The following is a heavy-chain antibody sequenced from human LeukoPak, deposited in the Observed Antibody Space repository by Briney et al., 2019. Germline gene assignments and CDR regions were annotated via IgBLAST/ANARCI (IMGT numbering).Heavy chain of an antibody. D-gene: IGHD6-19*01. V-gene: IGHV4-34*01. CDR1: GGSFSGYY. CDR3: ARSGSSGPPPL. Sequence: RSSETLSLTCAVYGGSFSGYYWSWIRQPPGKGLELIGEINHSGSTNYNPSLKSRVTVSVDTSKNQFSLRLTSVTAADTAVYYCARSGSSGPPPLWGQGTMVTISS. CDR2: INHSGST. J-gene: IGHJ3*01.